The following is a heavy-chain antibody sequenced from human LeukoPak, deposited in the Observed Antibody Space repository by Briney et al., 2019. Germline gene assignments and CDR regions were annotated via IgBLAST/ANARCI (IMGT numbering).Heavy chain of an antibody. CDR3: AKSGYSLWLGAFDI. V-gene: IGHV3-23*01. D-gene: IGHD5-18*01. CDR2: ISGSGGST. CDR1: GFSFSNYA. J-gene: IGHJ3*02. Sequence: PGGSLRLSCAASGFSFSNYAMSWVRQAPGKGLEWVSGISGSGGSTYYADSVKGRFTISRDNSKNTLYLQMNSLRAEDTAVYYCAKSGYSLWLGAFDIWGQGTMVTVSS.